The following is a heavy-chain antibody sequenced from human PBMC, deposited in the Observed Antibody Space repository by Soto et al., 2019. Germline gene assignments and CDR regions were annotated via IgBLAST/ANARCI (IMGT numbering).Heavy chain of an antibody. CDR3: AQQNYGEFDD. CDR1: GFSLSTSGVG. CDR2: IYWDDDK. Sequence: QITLKESGPTLVKPTQTLTLTCTFSGFSLSTSGVGVGWIRQPPGKALEWLALIYWDDDKRYSPSLKSRRTTTKDTSKNQVVLTMTHMDPAEPATYYWAQQNYGEFDDGGQGTLVTVCS. J-gene: IGHJ4*02. V-gene: IGHV2-5*02. D-gene: IGHD3-10*01.